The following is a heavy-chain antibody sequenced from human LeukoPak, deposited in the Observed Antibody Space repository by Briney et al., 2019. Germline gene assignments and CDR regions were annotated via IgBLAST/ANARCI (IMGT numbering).Heavy chain of an antibody. J-gene: IGHJ2*01. CDR2: INHGGST. V-gene: IGHV4-34*01. CDR1: GGSFSGYY. CDR3: ARGADFDL. Sequence: PSETLSLTCAVYGGSFSGYYWSWIRQPPGKGLEWIGEINHGGSTNYNPSLKSRVTISLDTSENQFSLKLSSVTAADTAVYYCARGADFDLWGRGTLVTVSS.